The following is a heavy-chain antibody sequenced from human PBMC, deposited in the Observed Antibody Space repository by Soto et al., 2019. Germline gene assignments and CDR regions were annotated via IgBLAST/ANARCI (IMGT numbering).Heavy chain of an antibody. CDR2: IKQDGSEK. Sequence: PGGSLRLSCAASGFTFSSYWMSWVRQAPGKGLEWVANIKQDGSEKYYVDSVKGRFTISRDNAKNSLYLQMNSLRAEDTAVYYCARVPVPGINNYYYYGMDVWGQGTTVTVSS. CDR3: ARVPVPGINNYYYYGMDV. J-gene: IGHJ6*02. V-gene: IGHV3-7*03. CDR1: GFTFSSYW. D-gene: IGHD2-2*01.